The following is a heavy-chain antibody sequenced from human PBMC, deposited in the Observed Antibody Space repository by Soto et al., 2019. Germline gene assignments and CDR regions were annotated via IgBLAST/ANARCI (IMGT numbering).Heavy chain of an antibody. CDR1: GGSISSGGYY. CDR2: IYYSGST. V-gene: IGHV4-31*03. D-gene: IGHD3-3*01. J-gene: IGHJ6*03. CDR3: ARVTGNYDFWSGYRPTEENYYYYMDV. Sequence: PSETLSLTCTVSGGSISSGGYYWSWVRQHPGKGLEWIGYIYYSGSTYYNPSLKSRVTISVDTSKNQFSLKLSSVTAADTAVYYCARVTGNYDFWSGYRPTEENYYYYMDVWGKGTTVTVSS.